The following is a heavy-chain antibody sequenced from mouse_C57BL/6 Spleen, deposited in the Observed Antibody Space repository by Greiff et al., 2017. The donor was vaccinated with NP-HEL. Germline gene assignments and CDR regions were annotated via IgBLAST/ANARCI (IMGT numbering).Heavy chain of an antibody. J-gene: IGHJ4*01. CDR3: ARDDYYAMDY. CDR1: GYTFTSYG. Sequence: VQVVESGAELARPGASVKLSCKASGYTFTSYGISWVKQRTGQGLEWIGEIYPRSGNTYYNEKFKGKATLTADKSSSTAYMELRSLTSEDSAVYFCARDDYYAMDYWGQGTSVTVSS. V-gene: IGHV1-81*01. CDR2: IYPRSGNT.